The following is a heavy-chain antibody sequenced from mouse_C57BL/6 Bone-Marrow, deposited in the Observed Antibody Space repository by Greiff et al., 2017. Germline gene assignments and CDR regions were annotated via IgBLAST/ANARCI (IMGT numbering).Heavy chain of an antibody. CDR1: GYTFTSYW. V-gene: IGHV1-69*01. CDR2: IDPSDSYT. D-gene: IGHD1-1*01. CDR3: ARNYGSSGFAY. Sequence: QVQLQQPGAELVMPGASVKLSCKASGYTFTSYWMHWVKQRPGQGLEWIGEIDPSDSYTNYNQKFKGQSTLTVDKSSSTAYMQLSSLTSEDSAVYYCARNYGSSGFAYWGQGTLVTVSA. J-gene: IGHJ3*01.